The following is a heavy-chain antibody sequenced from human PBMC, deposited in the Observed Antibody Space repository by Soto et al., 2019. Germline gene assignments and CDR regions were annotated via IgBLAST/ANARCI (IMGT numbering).Heavy chain of an antibody. CDR1: GFTFSSYT. CDR2: ISGSGGST. V-gene: IGHV3-23*01. CDR3: AKDWYCSGRSCYASWFDP. Sequence: PGGSLRLSCAASGFTFSSYTMSWVRQAPGKGLEWVSAISGSGGSTYYADSVKGRFTISRDNSRNTVYLQMNSLRAEDTAIYYCAKDWYCSGRSCYASWFDPWGQGTLVTVSS. D-gene: IGHD2-15*01. J-gene: IGHJ5*02.